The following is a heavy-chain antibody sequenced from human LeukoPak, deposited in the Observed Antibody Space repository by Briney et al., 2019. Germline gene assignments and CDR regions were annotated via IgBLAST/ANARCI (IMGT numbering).Heavy chain of an antibody. J-gene: IGHJ4*02. V-gene: IGHV3-23*01. CDR1: GLTLSNYG. CDR2: ISDGGGRT. Sequence: GGSLTLSCAVSGLTLSNYGTSWVSQAARNGLEWVAGISDGGGRTNYADSVKGRFTISRDNPKNTLYLQMNSLRAEDTAVYLCAKRGVAIRVILVGFHKEAYYFDSWGQGALVTVSS. D-gene: IGHD3-22*01. CDR3: AKRGVAIRVILVGFHKEAYYFDS.